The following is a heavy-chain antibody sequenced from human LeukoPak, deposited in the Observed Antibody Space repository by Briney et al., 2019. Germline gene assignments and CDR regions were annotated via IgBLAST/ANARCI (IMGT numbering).Heavy chain of an antibody. V-gene: IGHV3-23*01. D-gene: IGHD2-21*01. Sequence: GGSLRLSCAASGFTFSSYAMSWVRQAPGKGLEWVSAISGSGGSTYYADSVKGRFTISRDNSKNTLYLQMNSLRAEDTAVYYCAKDPHSLLEWNWFDPWGQGTLVTVSS. J-gene: IGHJ5*02. CDR3: AKDPHSLLEWNWFDP. CDR2: ISGSGGST. CDR1: GFTFSSYA.